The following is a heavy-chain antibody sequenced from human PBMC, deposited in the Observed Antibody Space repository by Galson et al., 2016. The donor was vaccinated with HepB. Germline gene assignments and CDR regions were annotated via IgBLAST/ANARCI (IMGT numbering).Heavy chain of an antibody. Sequence: SVKVSCKASGYTFISNGISWVRQAPGQGLEWMGWVSGYNGNTKYAQKLQGRVTMTTDTSTSTAYMELRSLRSDDTAMFYCARDYSGGSDFDYWGQGTLVTVSS. CDR1: GYTFISNG. V-gene: IGHV1-18*01. CDR3: ARDYSGGSDFDY. J-gene: IGHJ4*02. CDR2: VSGYNGNT. D-gene: IGHD1-26*01.